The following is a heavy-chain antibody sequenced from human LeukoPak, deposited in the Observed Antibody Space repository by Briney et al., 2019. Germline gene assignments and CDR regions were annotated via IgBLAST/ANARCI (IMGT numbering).Heavy chain of an antibody. CDR3: ARDPDDYGDYFDY. CDR1: GFTFSSYS. V-gene: IGHV3-21*01. J-gene: IGHJ4*02. D-gene: IGHD4-17*01. CDR2: ISSSSSYI. Sequence: GGSLRLSCAASGFTFSSYSMNWVRQAPGKGLEWVSSISSSSSYIYYADSVKGRFTISRDNAKNSLYLQMNSLRAEDTAVYYCARDPDDYGDYFDYWGQGTLVTVSS.